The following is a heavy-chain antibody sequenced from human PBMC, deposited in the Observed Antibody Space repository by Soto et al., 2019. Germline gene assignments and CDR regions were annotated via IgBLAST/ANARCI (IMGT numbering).Heavy chain of an antibody. V-gene: IGHV6-1*01. Sequence: SQTISLTCAISGDSVSSNSAAWNWIRQSPSRGLEWLGRTYYRSKWYNDYAVSVKSRITINPDTSKNQFSLQLNSVTPEDTAVYYCASDPIFFVSRSIPKPFDFSCQGTLVT. CDR3: ASDPIFFVSRSIPKPFDF. CDR2: TYYRSKWYN. CDR1: GDSVSSNSAA. J-gene: IGHJ4*02. D-gene: IGHD3-10*01.